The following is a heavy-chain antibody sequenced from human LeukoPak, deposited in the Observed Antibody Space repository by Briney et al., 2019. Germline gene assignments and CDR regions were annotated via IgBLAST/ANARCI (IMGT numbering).Heavy chain of an antibody. CDR2: ISGSGGST. CDR3: AKGGDYSNYSPFDY. D-gene: IGHD4-11*01. V-gene: IGHV3-23*01. J-gene: IGHJ4*02. CDR1: GFTFSSYA. Sequence: GGPLRLSCAASGFTFSSYAMSWVRQAPGRGLEWVSAISGSGGSTYYADSVKGRFTISRDNSKNTLYLQMNSLRAEDTAVYYCAKGGDYSNYSPFDYWGQGTLVTVSS.